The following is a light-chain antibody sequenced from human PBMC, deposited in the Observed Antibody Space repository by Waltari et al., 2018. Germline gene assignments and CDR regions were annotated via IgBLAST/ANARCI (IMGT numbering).Light chain of an antibody. V-gene: IGLV2-23*02. J-gene: IGLJ1*01. Sequence: QSALTQPASVSRSPGQSITISCTGTSSDVEQYNLSSWYQPHPDKAPKLMIDEVAKRPSGVSNRFSGSKSGNTASLTISGLQAEDEADYYCCSYAGGGTYVFGRGTKVTVL. CDR1: SSDVEQYNL. CDR2: EVA. CDR3: CSYAGGGTYV.